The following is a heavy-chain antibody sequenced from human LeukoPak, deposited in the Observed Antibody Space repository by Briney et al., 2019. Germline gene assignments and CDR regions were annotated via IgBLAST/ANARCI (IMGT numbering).Heavy chain of an antibody. D-gene: IGHD6-13*01. Sequence: SETLSITCTVSGGSISSYYWSCIRQPPGKGLEWIGNIYYSGSTNYNPSLKSRVTISVHTSKNQFSLKLSSVTAADTAVYYCARVGSIAAAIGPFDPWGQGTLVTVSS. CDR3: ARVGSIAAAIGPFDP. CDR1: GGSISSYY. V-gene: IGHV4-59*01. J-gene: IGHJ5*02. CDR2: IYYSGST.